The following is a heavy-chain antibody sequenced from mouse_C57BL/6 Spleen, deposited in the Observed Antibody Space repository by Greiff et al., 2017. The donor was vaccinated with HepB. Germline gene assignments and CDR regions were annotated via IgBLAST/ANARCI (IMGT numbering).Heavy chain of an antibody. CDR2: IYPGSGST. V-gene: IGHV1-55*01. CDR1: GYTFTSYW. CDR3: AMIPDYYGSSYHFDY. Sequence: VQLQQPGAELVKPGASVKMSCKASGYTFTSYWITWVKQRPGQGLEWIGDIYPGSGSTNYNKKFKSKATLTVDTSSSTAYMQLSSLTSEDSAVYYCAMIPDYYGSSYHFDYWGQGTTLTVSS. J-gene: IGHJ2*01. D-gene: IGHD1-1*01.